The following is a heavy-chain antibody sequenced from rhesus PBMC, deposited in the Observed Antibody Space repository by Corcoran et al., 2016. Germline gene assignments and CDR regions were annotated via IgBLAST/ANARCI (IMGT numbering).Heavy chain of an antibody. CDR2: ISSGGDRT. J-gene: IGHJ4*01. CDR1: GFTFSCFG. V-gene: IGHV3S5*01. CDR3: AKDWGY. Sequence: EVQLVETGGGLVQPGGSLKLSCAASGFTFSCFGMSWVRQAPGKGVECFSAISSGGDRTLYADSVKDRFTISRDNSKNTLSLQMNSLRAEDTAVYYCAKDWGYWGQGVLVTVSS. D-gene: IGHD3-34*01.